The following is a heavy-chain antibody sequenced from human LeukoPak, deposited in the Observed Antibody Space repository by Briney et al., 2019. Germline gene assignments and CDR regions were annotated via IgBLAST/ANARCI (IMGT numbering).Heavy chain of an antibody. V-gene: IGHV3-23*01. CDR3: AKRAANTGWLRPDFDK. CDR1: GLNFYNFA. Sequence: PGGSLRLSCAASGLNFYNFAMGWVRRSPGRGLEWVSVISYSGGSAFYADSVRGRFTISRDNSQNTLVLQMNSLRAEDTAIYYCAKRAANTGWLRPDFDKWGRGSLVTVSS. J-gene: IGHJ4*02. D-gene: IGHD6-19*01. CDR2: ISYSGGSA.